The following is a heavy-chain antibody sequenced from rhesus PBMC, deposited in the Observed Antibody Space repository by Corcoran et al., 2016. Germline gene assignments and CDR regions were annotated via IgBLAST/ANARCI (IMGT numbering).Heavy chain of an antibody. CDR2: IYGSGSST. CDR3: ASGNRWYFDL. J-gene: IGHJ2*01. V-gene: IGHV4-169*02. Sequence: QLQLQESGPGLVKPSETLSVTCAVSGGSISSSYWSWIRPAPGKGLEWIGYIYGSGSSTNYNPSLKSRVTLSVDTSKNQLSLKLSSVTAADTAVYYCASGNRWYFDLWGPGTPITISS. CDR1: GGSISSSY. D-gene: IGHD1-1*01.